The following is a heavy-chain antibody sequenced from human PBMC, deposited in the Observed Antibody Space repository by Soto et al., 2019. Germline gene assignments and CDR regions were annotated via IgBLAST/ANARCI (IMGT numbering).Heavy chain of an antibody. CDR1: GFTFSSYW. Sequence: PGGSLRLSCAASGFTFSSYWMSWVRQAPGKGLEWVANIKQDGSEKYYVDSVKGRFTISRDNAKNSLYLQMNSLRAEDTAVYYCARDFKGSGLEWLGLRNLRKNYFDYWGQGTLVTVSS. D-gene: IGHD3-3*01. CDR3: ARDFKGSGLEWLGLRNLRKNYFDY. V-gene: IGHV3-7*05. CDR2: IKQDGSEK. J-gene: IGHJ4*02.